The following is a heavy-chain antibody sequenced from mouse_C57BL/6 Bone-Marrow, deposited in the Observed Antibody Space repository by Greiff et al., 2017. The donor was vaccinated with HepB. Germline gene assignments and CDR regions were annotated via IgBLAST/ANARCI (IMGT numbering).Heavy chain of an antibody. J-gene: IGHJ3*01. D-gene: IGHD2-14*01. CDR1: GFSLTSYG. CDR2: VWSGGST. CDR3: ARKGTGPFAY. V-gene: IGHV2-2*01. Sequence: QVQLQQSGPGLVQPSQSLSITCTVSGFSLTSYGVHWVRQSPGKGLEWLGVVWSGGSTDYNAAFISRLSISKDNSKSKVFFKMNSLQADDTAIYYCARKGTGPFAYWGQGTLVTVSA.